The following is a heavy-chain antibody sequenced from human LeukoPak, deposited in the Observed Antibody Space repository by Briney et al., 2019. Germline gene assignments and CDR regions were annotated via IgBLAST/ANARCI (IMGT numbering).Heavy chain of an antibody. CDR2: ISGDGATT. CDR1: GFTFSNYW. D-gene: IGHD1-20*01. J-gene: IGHJ4*02. V-gene: IGHV3-74*01. Sequence: QSGGSLRLSRAASGFTFSNYWMHWVRQAPGKGLVWVSRISGDGATTSYADSVKGRFTISRDNAKSTLYLQMNSLRAEDAAVYYCARVLYNWNDCLDYWGQGTLVTVSS. CDR3: ARVLYNWNDCLDY.